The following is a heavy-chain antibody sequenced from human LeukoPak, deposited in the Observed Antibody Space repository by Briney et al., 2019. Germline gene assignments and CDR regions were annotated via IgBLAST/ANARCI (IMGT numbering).Heavy chain of an antibody. CDR2: INHSGST. D-gene: IGHD3-16*02. Sequence: PSETLSLTCTVSGGSISSYYWSWIRQPPGKGLEWIGEINHSGSTNYNPSLKSRVTISVDTSKNQFSLKLSSVTAADTAVYYCARAGRRRGVWGSYRHPCMDVWGQGTTVTVSS. CDR3: ARAGRRRGVWGSYRHPCMDV. CDR1: GGSISSYY. J-gene: IGHJ6*02. V-gene: IGHV4-34*01.